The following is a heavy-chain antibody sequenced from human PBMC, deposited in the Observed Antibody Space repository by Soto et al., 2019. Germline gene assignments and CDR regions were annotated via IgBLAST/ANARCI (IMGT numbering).Heavy chain of an antibody. CDR2: IRSETYGGTP. Sequence: PGGSLRLSCTGSGFNFGNYAMSWVRQAPGKGPEWVGFIRSETYGGTPDYAASLRGRFTISRDDSKSIAYLEINSLQTDDTAVYYCTRYYYASSGYYVYWGRGTLVTVSS. CDR3: TRYYYASSGYYVY. CDR1: GFNFGNYA. J-gene: IGHJ4*02. V-gene: IGHV3-49*04. D-gene: IGHD3-22*01.